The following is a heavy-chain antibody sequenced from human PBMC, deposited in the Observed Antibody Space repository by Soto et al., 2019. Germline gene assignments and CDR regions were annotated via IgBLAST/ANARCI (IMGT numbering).Heavy chain of an antibody. CDR3: ARATPMITFGGVIVTENFDY. Sequence: ASVKVSCKASGYTFTSYAMHWVRQAPGQRLEWMGWINAGNGNTKYSQKFQGRVTITRDTSASTAYMELSSLRSEDTAVYYCARATPMITFGGVIVTENFDYWGQGTLVTVSS. V-gene: IGHV1-3*01. D-gene: IGHD3-16*02. CDR1: GYTFTSYA. J-gene: IGHJ4*02. CDR2: INAGNGNT.